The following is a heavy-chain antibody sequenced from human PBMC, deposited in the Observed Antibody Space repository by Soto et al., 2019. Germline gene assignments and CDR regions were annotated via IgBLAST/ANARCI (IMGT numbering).Heavy chain of an antibody. J-gene: IGHJ6*02. CDR3: ATTGGARTVTTYYYYYGMDV. CDR2: ISYDGSNK. Sequence: QVQLVESGGVVVQPGRSLRLSCAASGFTFSSYAMHWVRQAPGKGLEWVAVISYDGSNKYYADSVKGRFTISRDNSKNTLYLQMNSLRAEDTAVYYCATTGGARTVTTYYYYYGMDVWGQGTTVTVSS. CDR1: GFTFSSYA. V-gene: IGHV3-30-3*01. D-gene: IGHD4-17*01.